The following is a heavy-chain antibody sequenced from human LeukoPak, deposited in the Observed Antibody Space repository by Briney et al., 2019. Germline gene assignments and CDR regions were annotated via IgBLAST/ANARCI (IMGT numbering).Heavy chain of an antibody. J-gene: IGHJ5*02. V-gene: IGHV4-39*01. CDR1: GASISSSSYY. D-gene: IGHD1-26*01. CDR3: AKSRPGGSYRRNWFDP. Sequence: PSETLSLTCTVSGASISSSSYYWGWIRQPPGKGLEWIGTIYYSVSTYYNPSLKSRVTISVDTSKNQFSLKLTSVTAADTALYYCAKSRPGGSYRRNWFDPWGQGTLVTVSS. CDR2: IYYSVST.